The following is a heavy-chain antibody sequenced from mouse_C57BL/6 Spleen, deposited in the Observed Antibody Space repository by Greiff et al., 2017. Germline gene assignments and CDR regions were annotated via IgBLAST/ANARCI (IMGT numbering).Heavy chain of an antibody. CDR2: ISSGSSTI. J-gene: IGHJ1*03. V-gene: IGHV5-17*01. CDR1: GFTFSDYG. D-gene: IGHD1-1*01. CDR3: APYYYGSSYGYFDV. Sequence: EVKLVESGGGLVKPGGSLKLSCAASGFTFSDYGMHWVRQAPEKGLEWVAYISSGSSTIYYADTVKGRFTISRDNAKNTLFLQMTSLRSEDTAMYYCAPYYYGSSYGYFDVWGTGTTVTVSS.